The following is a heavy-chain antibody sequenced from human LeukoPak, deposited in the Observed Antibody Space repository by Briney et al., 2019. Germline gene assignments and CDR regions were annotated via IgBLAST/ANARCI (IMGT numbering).Heavy chain of an antibody. D-gene: IGHD3-10*01. Sequence: GGSLRLSCAASGFPLSSYAMSWVRQASGKGLEWVSATSSSDPGTYYADSVRGRFTISRDNSKNTLYLQLNSLRAEDTAVYYCARGPMVRTNLFDYWGQGTLVTVSS. V-gene: IGHV3-23*01. CDR2: TSSSDPGT. CDR1: GFPLSSYA. CDR3: ARGPMVRTNLFDY. J-gene: IGHJ4*02.